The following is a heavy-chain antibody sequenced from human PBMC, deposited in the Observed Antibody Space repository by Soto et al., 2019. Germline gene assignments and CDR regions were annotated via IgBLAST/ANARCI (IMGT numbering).Heavy chain of an antibody. J-gene: IGHJ4*02. D-gene: IGHD2-2*01. V-gene: IGHV3-23*01. Sequence: EVQLLESGGGLVQPGGSLRLSCVASGNTFHSYAMNWVRQAPGKGLEWVSYISGSGDNTYYADSVRGRFTISRDDSRDTLYLQMNSLRPEDTSVCYCAKVSRGLGVVPAALNRGQGTAVTVSS. CDR2: ISGSGDNT. CDR1: GNTFHSYA. CDR3: AKVSRGLGVVPAALN.